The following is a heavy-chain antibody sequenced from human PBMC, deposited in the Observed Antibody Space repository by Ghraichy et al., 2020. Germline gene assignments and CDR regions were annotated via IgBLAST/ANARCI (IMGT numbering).Heavy chain of an antibody. CDR3: TTDWEFYDSSGYYGMDV. V-gene: IGHV3-15*05. D-gene: IGHD3-22*01. J-gene: IGHJ6*02. CDR2: IKSKTDGGTT. CDR1: GFTFSNAW. Sequence: LSLTCAASGFTFSNAWMSWVRQAPGKGLEWVGRIKSKTDGGTTDYAAPVKGRFTISRDDSKNTLYLQMNSLKTEDTAVYYCTTDWEFYDSSGYYGMDVWGQGTTVTVSS.